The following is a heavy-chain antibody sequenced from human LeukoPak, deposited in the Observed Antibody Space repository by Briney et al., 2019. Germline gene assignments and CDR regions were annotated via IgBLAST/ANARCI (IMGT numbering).Heavy chain of an antibody. CDR2: IFPSGGEI. D-gene: IGHD2-8*02. CDR3: ATCRQVLLPFES. J-gene: IGHJ4*02. V-gene: IGHV3-23*01. CDR1: GFTFSTFA. Sequence: GGSLRLSCEASGFTFSTFAMIWVRQPPGKGLEWVSSIFPSGGEIHYADSVRGRFTISRDNSKSTLSLQMNSLRAEDTAIYYCATCRQVLLPFESWGQGTLVTVSS.